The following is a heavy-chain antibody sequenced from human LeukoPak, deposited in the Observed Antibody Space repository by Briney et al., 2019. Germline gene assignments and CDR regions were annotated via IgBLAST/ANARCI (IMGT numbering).Heavy chain of an antibody. CDR2: INHGGTT. CDR3: ARYNYDFWSGYSKWFDP. CDR1: GGPFSNYY. J-gene: IGHJ5*02. Sequence: PSETLSLTCAVYGGPFSNYYWSWIRQPPGKGLEWIGEINHGGTTKYNPSLKSRVTISVDTSKNQFSLKLSSVTAADTAVYYCARYNYDFWSGYSKWFDPWGQGTLVTVSS. D-gene: IGHD3-3*01. V-gene: IGHV4-34*01.